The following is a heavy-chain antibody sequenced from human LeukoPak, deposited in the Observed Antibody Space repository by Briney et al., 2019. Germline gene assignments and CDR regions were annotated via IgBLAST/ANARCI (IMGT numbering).Heavy chain of an antibody. CDR3: ARDTYDTLTGYYKWAFDI. CDR1: GFTFSSYT. Sequence: KPGGSLRLSCAASGFTFSSYTMNWVRQAPGKGLEWVSSISSSSSYIYYADSVKGRFTISRDNAKNSLYLQMNSLRAEDTAVYYCARDTYDTLTGYYKWAFDIWGQGTMVTVSS. D-gene: IGHD3-9*01. CDR2: ISSSSSYI. V-gene: IGHV3-21*06. J-gene: IGHJ3*02.